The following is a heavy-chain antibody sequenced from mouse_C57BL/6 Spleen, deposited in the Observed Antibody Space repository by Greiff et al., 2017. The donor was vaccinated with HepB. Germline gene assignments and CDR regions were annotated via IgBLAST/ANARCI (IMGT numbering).Heavy chain of an antibody. J-gene: IGHJ4*01. V-gene: IGHV3-6*01. CDR2: ISYDGSN. CDR3: ALLRYAMGY. CDR1: GYSITSGYY. Sequence: EVKVEESGPGLVKPSQSLSLTCSVTGYSITSGYYWNWIRQFPGNKLEWMGYISYDGSNNYNPSLKNRISITRDTSKNQFFLKLNSVTTEDTATYYCALLRYAMGYWGQGTSVTVSS. D-gene: IGHD1-1*01.